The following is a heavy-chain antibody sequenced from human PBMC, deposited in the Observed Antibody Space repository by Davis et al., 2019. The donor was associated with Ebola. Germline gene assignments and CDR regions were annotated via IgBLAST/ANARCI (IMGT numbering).Heavy chain of an antibody. CDR2: IYPRDSDT. Sequence: GESLKISCKDSGNSFSSHWIGWVRQLPGKGPEYMGIIYPRDSDTRYNPSFEGQVTISADKSSDTVFLQWSTLRTSDTAVYYCARSAVRGGVGALDIWGQGAVITVAS. D-gene: IGHD3-10*01. CDR1: GNSFSSHW. CDR3: ARSAVRGGVGALDI. J-gene: IGHJ3*02. V-gene: IGHV5-51*01.